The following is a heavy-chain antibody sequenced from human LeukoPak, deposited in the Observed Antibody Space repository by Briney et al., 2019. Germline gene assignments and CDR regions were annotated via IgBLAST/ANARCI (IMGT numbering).Heavy chain of an antibody. V-gene: IGHV4-34*01. CDR1: VGSFSGYY. CDR2: INHSGST. J-gene: IGHJ4*02. D-gene: IGHD5-18*01. Sequence: SETLSLTCASYVGSFSGYYWSWIRQPPGKGLEWIGEINHSGSTNYNPSLKSRVTISVDTSKNQFSLKLSSATAADTAVYYCARGRIQLCDYWGQGTLVTVSS. CDR3: ARGRIQLCDY.